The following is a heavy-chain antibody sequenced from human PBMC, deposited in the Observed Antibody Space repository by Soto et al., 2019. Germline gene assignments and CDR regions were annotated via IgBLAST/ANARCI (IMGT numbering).Heavy chain of an antibody. CDR3: ARNIVVVPAAMRMGARSRKFDP. CDR2: MNPNSGNT. D-gene: IGHD2-2*01. CDR1: GYTFTSYD. Sequence: ASVKVSCKASGYTFTSYDINWVRQATGQGLEWMGWMNPNSGNTGYAQKFQGRVTMTRNTSISTAYMELSSLRSEDTAVYYCARNIVVVPAAMRMGARSRKFDPWGQGTLVTVSS. V-gene: IGHV1-8*01. J-gene: IGHJ5*02.